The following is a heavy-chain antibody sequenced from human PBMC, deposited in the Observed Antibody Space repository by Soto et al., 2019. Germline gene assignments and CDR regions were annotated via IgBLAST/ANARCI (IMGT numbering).Heavy chain of an antibody. J-gene: IGHJ4*02. CDR1: GYTLTELS. CDR3: ATPKVAGTFYFDY. D-gene: IGHD6-19*01. V-gene: IGHV1-24*01. CDR2: FDPEDGET. Sequence: ASVKVSCKVSGYTLTELSMHWVRQAPGKGLEWMGGFDPEDGETIYAQKFQGRVTMTEDTSTGTAYMELSSLSSEDTAVYYCATPKVAGTFYFDYWGQGTLVTVSS.